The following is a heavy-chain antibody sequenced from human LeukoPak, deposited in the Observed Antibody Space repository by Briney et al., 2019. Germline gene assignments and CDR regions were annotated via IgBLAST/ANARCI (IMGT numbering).Heavy chain of an antibody. D-gene: IGHD1-26*01. Sequence: GGSLRLSCAASGFTFSRYWMPWVRQAPGKGPEWVSRIQIDGSSTNYADSVKGRFTISRDNDKNTLYLQMHSLRAEDTAMYYCSRVLPGGSRSLDLWGLGTLVIVSS. J-gene: IGHJ2*01. CDR2: IQIDGSST. CDR1: GFTFSRYW. CDR3: SRVLPGGSRSLDL. V-gene: IGHV3-74*01.